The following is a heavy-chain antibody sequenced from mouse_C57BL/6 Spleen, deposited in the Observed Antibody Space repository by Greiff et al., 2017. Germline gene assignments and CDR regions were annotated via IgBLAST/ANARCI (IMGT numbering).Heavy chain of an antibody. CDR2: IDPANGNP. CDR3: ARNYYGSSSYYFDY. Sequence: EVQLQESVAELVRPGASVKLSCTASGFNIKNTYMHWVKQRPEQGLEWIGRIDPANGNPKYAPKFQGKATITADTSSNTAYLQLSSLTSEDTAIYCCARNYYGSSSYYFDYWGQGTTLTVSS. CDR1: GFNIKNTY. D-gene: IGHD1-1*01. J-gene: IGHJ2*01. V-gene: IGHV14-3*01.